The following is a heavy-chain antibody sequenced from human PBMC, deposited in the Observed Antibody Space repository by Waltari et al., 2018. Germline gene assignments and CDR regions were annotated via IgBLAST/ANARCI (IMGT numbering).Heavy chain of an antibody. CDR2: IYYSGST. V-gene: IGHV4-39*01. Sequence: QLQLQESGPGLVTPSETLSLTCTVSGGSISSSRYYWGWIRQPPGKGLEWIGSIYYSGSTYYNPSLKSRVTISVDTSKNQFSLKLSSVTAADTAVYYCARSVEWLFQHDAFDIWGQGTMVTVSS. CDR3: ARSVEWLFQHDAFDI. J-gene: IGHJ3*02. D-gene: IGHD3-3*01. CDR1: GGSISSSRYY.